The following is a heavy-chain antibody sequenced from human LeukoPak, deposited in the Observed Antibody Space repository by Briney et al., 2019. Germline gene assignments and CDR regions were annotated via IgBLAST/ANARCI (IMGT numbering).Heavy chain of an antibody. Sequence: GGSLRLSCAASGFTFSSYSMNWVRQAPGKGLEWVSYISSSSSTIYYADSVKGRFTISRDNAKNSLYLQMNSLRAEDTAVYYCARDENYYDSSGYYGYWGQGTLVTVSS. D-gene: IGHD3-22*01. J-gene: IGHJ4*02. V-gene: IGHV3-48*04. CDR1: GFTFSSYS. CDR3: ARDENYYDSSGYYGY. CDR2: ISSSSSTI.